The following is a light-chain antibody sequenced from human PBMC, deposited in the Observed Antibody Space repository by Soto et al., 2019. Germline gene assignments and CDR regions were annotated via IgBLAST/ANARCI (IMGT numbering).Light chain of an antibody. CDR1: SSDVGGYKY. CDR3: SSYTRSSPFV. J-gene: IGLJ1*01. Sequence: QSVLTQPASVSGSPGQSITISCTGTSSDVGGYKYGSWYQQHPGKAPKLMIYDVSNRPSGVSNRFSGSKSGNTASLTISGLLAEDEADYYCSSYTRSSPFVFGTGTKLTVL. V-gene: IGLV2-14*01. CDR2: DVS.